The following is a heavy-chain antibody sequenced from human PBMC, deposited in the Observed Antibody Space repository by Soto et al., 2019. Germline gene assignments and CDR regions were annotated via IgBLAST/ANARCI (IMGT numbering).Heavy chain of an antibody. J-gene: IGHJ6*02. V-gene: IGHV4-30-4*01. CDR2: IYYSGST. CDR1: GGSISSGDYY. Sequence: QVQLQESGPGLVKPLQTLSLTCTVSGGSISSGDYYWSWIRQPPGKGLEWIGYIYYSGSTNYNPSLKSRVTISVDTSKNQFSLKLSSVTAADTAVYYCAREPLPAPYYYGMDVWGQGTTVTVSS. D-gene: IGHD2-2*01. CDR3: AREPLPAPYYYGMDV.